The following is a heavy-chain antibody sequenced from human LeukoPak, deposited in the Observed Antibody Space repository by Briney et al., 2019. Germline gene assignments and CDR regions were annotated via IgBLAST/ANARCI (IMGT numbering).Heavy chain of an antibody. Sequence: SETLSLTCTVSGGSISSGGYYWSWIRQHPGKGLEWIGYIYYGGSTYYNPSLKSRVTISVDTSKNQFSLKLSSVTAADTAVYYCARGRVYDSTGYPPDYWGQGTLVTVSS. CDR3: ARGRVYDSTGYPPDY. CDR1: GGSISSGGYY. J-gene: IGHJ4*02. V-gene: IGHV4-31*03. D-gene: IGHD3-22*01. CDR2: IYYGGST.